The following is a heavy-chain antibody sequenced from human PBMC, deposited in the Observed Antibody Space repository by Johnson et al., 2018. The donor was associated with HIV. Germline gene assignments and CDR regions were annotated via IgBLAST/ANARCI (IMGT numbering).Heavy chain of an antibody. CDR1: GFTFSHYT. CDR3: ARGAVVTAQDAFDI. D-gene: IGHD2-21*02. Sequence: VQLVESGGGVVQSGRSLRLSCAASGFTFSHYTLHWVRQAPGKGLAWVAVISYDGSNKYYADSVKGRFTISRDNSKNTLSLQMNSLRAEDTAVYYCARGAVVTAQDAFDIWGQGTMVTVSS. V-gene: IGHV3-30-3*01. J-gene: IGHJ3*02. CDR2: ISYDGSNK.